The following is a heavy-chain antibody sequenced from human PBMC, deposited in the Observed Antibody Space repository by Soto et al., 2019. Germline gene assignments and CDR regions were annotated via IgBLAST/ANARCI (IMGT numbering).Heavy chain of an antibody. CDR3: AMVDVYVTPSPQDV. CDR2: IIPIFGTA. Sequence: ASVKVSCKASGGTFSSYDISWVRQAPGQGLEWMGGIIPIFGTANYAQKFQGRVTITADESTSTAYMELRSLRSNDTAIYYCAMVDVYVTPSPQDVWGQGTTVTVSS. D-gene: IGHD3-16*01. CDR1: GGTFSSYD. V-gene: IGHV1-69*13. J-gene: IGHJ6*02.